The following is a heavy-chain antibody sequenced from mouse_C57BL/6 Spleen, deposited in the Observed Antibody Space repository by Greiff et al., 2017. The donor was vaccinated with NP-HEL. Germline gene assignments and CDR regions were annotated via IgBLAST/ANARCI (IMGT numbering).Heavy chain of an antibody. CDR1: GYTFTDYN. D-gene: IGHD1-1*01. V-gene: IGHV1-18*01. Sequence: EVQLQQSGPELVKPGASVKIPCKASGYTFTDYNMDWVKQSHGKSLEWIGDINPNNGGTIYNQKFKGKATLTVDKSSSTAYMELRSLTSEDTAVYYCARRPYYYGSSWDYAMDYWGQGTSVTVSS. J-gene: IGHJ4*01. CDR2: INPNNGGT. CDR3: ARRPYYYGSSWDYAMDY.